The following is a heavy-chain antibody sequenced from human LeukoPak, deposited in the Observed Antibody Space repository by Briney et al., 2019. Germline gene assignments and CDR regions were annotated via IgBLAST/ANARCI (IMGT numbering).Heavy chain of an antibody. D-gene: IGHD3-22*01. V-gene: IGHV5-51*01. J-gene: IGHJ3*02. CDR2: IYPGDSDT. Sequence: GESLKISCKGSGYIFTSYWIGWVRQMPGKGLEWMGIIYPGDSDTRYSPSFQGQVTISADKSISTAYLQWSSLKASDTAMYYCARQYYDSSGYFRPANAFDIWGQGTMVTVSS. CDR1: GYIFTSYW. CDR3: ARQYYDSSGYFRPANAFDI.